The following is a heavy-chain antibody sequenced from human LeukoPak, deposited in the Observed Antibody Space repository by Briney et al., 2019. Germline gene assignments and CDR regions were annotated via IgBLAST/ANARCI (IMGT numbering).Heavy chain of an antibody. D-gene: IGHD3-3*01. CDR2: IYYSGST. Sequence: PSETLSLTCTVSGGSISSGGYYWSWIRQHPGKGLEWIGYIYYSGSTYYNPSLKSRVTISVDTSRNQFSLRLSSVTAADTAVYYCARAGGFFSPFGYWSQGTLVTVSS. CDR1: GGSISSGGYY. V-gene: IGHV4-31*03. J-gene: IGHJ4*02. CDR3: ARAGGFFSPFGY.